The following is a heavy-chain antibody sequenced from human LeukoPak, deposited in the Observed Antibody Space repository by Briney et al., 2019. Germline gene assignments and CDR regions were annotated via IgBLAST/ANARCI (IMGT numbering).Heavy chain of an antibody. V-gene: IGHV3-7*01. J-gene: IGHJ1*01. Sequence: GGSLRLSCAVSGFTFSDHFLDWVRQAPGKGLEWVANINQDGSGKYYVDSVKGRFTVSRDNAKNSLYLQMNSLRAEDTAVYYCASGYTSGRWGQGTLVTVSS. CDR3: ASGYTSGR. CDR1: GFTFSDHF. CDR2: INQDGSGK. D-gene: IGHD6-19*01.